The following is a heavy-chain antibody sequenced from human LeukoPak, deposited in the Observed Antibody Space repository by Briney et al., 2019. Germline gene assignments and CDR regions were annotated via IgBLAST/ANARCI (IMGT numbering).Heavy chain of an antibody. CDR1: GYSFTSYW. J-gene: IGHJ4*02. CDR2: IYPGDSDT. CDR3: ARLLFSYYYDSSGYAPPDY. D-gene: IGHD3-22*01. Sequence: GESLKISCKGSGYSFTSYWIGWVRQMPGKGLEWMGIIYPGDSDTRYSPSFQGQVTISADKSISTAYLQWSSLKASDTAMYYCARLLFSYYYDSSGYAPPDYWGQGTLVTVSS. V-gene: IGHV5-51*01.